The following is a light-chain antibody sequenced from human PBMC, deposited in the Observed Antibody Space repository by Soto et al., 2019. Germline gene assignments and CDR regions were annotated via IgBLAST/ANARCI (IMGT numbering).Light chain of an antibody. CDR1: QTVGGRY. CDR3: LQYVSSPWT. V-gene: IGKV3-20*01. CDR2: GAS. J-gene: IGKJ1*01. Sequence: EIVLTQSAATLSLSLGEGATLSCRASQTVGGRYLAWFQQKPGQTPRLLIYGASTRAAGVPDRFSGSGSGTDFSLTINRLEPEDFAVYYCLQYVSSPWTFGQGTKVEV.